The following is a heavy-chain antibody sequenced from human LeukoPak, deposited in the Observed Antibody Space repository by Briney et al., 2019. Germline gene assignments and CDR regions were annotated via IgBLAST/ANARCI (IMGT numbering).Heavy chain of an antibody. CDR2: IYRGGNT. V-gene: IGHV3-66*01. D-gene: IGHD6-25*01. Sequence: GGSLRLSCAASGFTVSSNYMTWVRQAPGKGLEWVSVIYRGGNTYYADSVKGRFTISRDNSKNTLYLQMNSLRAEDTAVYYCANILGPGAANVFDIWGQGTMVTVSS. CDR3: ANILGPGAANVFDI. J-gene: IGHJ3*02. CDR1: GFTVSSNY.